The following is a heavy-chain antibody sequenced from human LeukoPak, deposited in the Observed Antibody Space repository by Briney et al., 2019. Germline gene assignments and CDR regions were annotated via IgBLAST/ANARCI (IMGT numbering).Heavy chain of an antibody. CDR3: ARGPYYGSGSHFSYYGMDV. V-gene: IGHV3-23*01. CDR1: GFTFSTYA. CDR2: ISTGGDTI. J-gene: IGHJ6*02. Sequence: GGSLRLSCAASGFTFSTYAMSWVRQAPGKGLEWVSAISTGGDTIYYADSVKGRFTVSRDNSKNTVFVEMNSLRAEDTAMYYCARGPYYGSGSHFSYYGMDVWGQGTTVTVSS. D-gene: IGHD3-10*01.